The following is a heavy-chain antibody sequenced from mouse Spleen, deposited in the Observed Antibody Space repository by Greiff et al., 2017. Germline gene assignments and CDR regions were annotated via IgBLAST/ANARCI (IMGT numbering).Heavy chain of an antibody. CDR3: ARDPGTGY. Sequence: EVQLQQSGPELVKPGASVKISCKASGYTFTDYYMNWVKQSPGKSLEWIGDINPNNGGTSYNQKFKGKATLTVDKSSSTAYMELRSLTSEDSAVYYCARDPGTGYWGQGTTLTVSS. V-gene: IGHV1-26*01. D-gene: IGHD4-1*01. CDR1: GYTFTDYY. J-gene: IGHJ2*01. CDR2: INPNNGGT.